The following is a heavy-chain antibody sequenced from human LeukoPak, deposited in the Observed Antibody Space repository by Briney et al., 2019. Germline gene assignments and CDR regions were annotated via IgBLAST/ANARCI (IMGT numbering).Heavy chain of an antibody. J-gene: IGHJ4*02. V-gene: IGHV1-18*01. CDR3: ARDLNGPLWTPDLNFDY. CDR1: GYTFTSYG. CDR2: ISAYNGNT. D-gene: IGHD3/OR15-3a*01. Sequence: ASVKVSCKASGYTFTSYGISWVRQAPGQGLEWMGWISAYNGNTNYAQKLQGRVTMTTDTSTSTAYMELRSLRSDDTAVYYCARDLNGPLWTPDLNFDYWGQGTLVTVSS.